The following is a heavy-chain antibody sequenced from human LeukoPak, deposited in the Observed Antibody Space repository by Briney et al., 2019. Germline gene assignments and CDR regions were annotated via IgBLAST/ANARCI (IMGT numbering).Heavy chain of an antibody. Sequence: GWSLRLSCAASGFTFSNSAMSWVRQAPGKGLEWVSSITNSGDGTYYADSVKGRFTISRDNSKNTLYLQMNSLRAEDTAVYYCAKGPAPRLGEFSYHALVDYWGQGTLVTVSS. CDR1: GFTFSNSA. J-gene: IGHJ4*02. CDR3: AKGPAPRLGEFSYHALVDY. D-gene: IGHD3-16*02. V-gene: IGHV3-23*01. CDR2: ITNSGDGT.